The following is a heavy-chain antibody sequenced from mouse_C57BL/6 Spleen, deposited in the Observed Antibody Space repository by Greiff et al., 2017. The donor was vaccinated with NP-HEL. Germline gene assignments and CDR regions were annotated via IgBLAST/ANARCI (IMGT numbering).Heavy chain of an antibody. J-gene: IGHJ2*01. Sequence: EVKLVESVAELVRPGASVKLSCTASGFNIKNTYMHWVKQRPEQGLEWIGRIDPANGNTKYAPKFQGKATITADTSSNTAYLQLSSLTSEDTAIYYCASPYYYGPYYFDYWGQGTTLTVSS. V-gene: IGHV14-3*01. CDR1: GFNIKNTY. CDR2: IDPANGNT. CDR3: ASPYYYGPYYFDY. D-gene: IGHD1-1*01.